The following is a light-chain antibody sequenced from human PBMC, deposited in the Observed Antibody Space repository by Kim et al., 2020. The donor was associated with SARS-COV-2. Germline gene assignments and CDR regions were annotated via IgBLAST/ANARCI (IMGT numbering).Light chain of an antibody. CDR1: NIEDKN. CDR2: RDK. Sequence: VALGQTAPIPCGGNNIEDKNVHWYHQRPGQAPVLVMFRDKKRPSGIPERLSGSNSGNTATLTISRVEAGDEGDYYCQVWDSRAVIFGGGTQLTVL. V-gene: IGLV3-9*01. CDR3: QVWDSRAVI. J-gene: IGLJ2*01.